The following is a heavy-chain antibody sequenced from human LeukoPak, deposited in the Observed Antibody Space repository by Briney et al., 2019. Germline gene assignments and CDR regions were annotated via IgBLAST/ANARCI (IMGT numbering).Heavy chain of an antibody. J-gene: IGHJ5*02. CDR2: IIPIFGTA. V-gene: IGHV1-69*13. CDR3: ARDSSGSDYNWIDP. Sequence: SVTVSCKASGGTFISYAISWVRQAPGQGLEWMGGIIPIFGTANYAQKFQGRVTITADESTSTAYMELSSLRSEDTAVHYCARDSSGSDYNWIDPWGQGTLVTVSS. D-gene: IGHD3-22*01. CDR1: GGTFISYA.